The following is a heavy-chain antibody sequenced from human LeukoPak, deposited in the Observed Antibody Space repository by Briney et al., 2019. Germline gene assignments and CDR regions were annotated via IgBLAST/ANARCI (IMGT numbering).Heavy chain of an antibody. V-gene: IGHV3-66*01. D-gene: IGHD6-19*01. CDR2: IYSGGST. CDR1: GFTVSSNS. CDR3: ARGTAVERYNWFDP. J-gene: IGHJ5*02. Sequence: GGSLRLSCAASGFTVSSNSMSWVRQAPGKGLEWVSVIYSGGSTYYADSVKGRFTISRDNSKNTLYLQMNSLRAEDTAVYYCARGTAVERYNWFDPWGQGTLVTVSS.